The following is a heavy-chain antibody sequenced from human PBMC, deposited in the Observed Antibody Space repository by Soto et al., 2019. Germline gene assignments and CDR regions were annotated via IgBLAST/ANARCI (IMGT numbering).Heavy chain of an antibody. CDR3: GRGSNAMNY. D-gene: IGHD4-4*01. CDR1: GYTFTSYG. J-gene: IGHJ4*02. Sequence: GASVKLSCKASGYTFTSYGISWVRQATEQGLEWMGWISAYNGNTNYAQKLQGRVTMTTDTSTSTAYMEVRILRSDDTAVYYCGRGSNAMNYGGQETLVPPPQ. CDR2: ISAYNGNT. V-gene: IGHV1-18*01.